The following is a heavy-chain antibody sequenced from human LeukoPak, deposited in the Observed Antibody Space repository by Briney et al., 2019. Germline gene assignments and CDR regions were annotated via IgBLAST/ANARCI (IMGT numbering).Heavy chain of an antibody. CDR2: IFYSGST. J-gene: IGHJ5*02. CDR1: SGSISTSNYY. Sequence: SETLSLTCTVSSGSISTSNYYWGWVRQPPGKALEWIGNIFYSGSTYYSPSLKSRVTISVDTSKNQFSLKLSSVTAADTAVYYCARDRRYSSGWFDPWGQGTLVTVSS. D-gene: IGHD3-22*01. CDR3: ARDRRYSSGWFDP. V-gene: IGHV4-39*07.